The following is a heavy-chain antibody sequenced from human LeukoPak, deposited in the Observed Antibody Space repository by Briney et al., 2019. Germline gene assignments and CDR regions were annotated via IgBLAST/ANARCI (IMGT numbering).Heavy chain of an antibody. V-gene: IGHV3-74*01. D-gene: IGHD5-12*01. CDR1: GFTFSSYW. J-gene: IGHJ4*02. Sequence: RPGGSLRLSCAASGFTFSSYWMHWVRQAPGKSLVWVSDINGDGSSTKYADSVKGRFTIPRDNAKNTLYLQMNSLRGENTAVYYCARDRYGGPDYWGQGTLVTVSS. CDR3: ARDRYGGPDY. CDR2: INGDGSST.